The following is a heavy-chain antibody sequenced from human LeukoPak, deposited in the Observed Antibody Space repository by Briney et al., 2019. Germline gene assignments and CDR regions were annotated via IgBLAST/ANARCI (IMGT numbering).Heavy chain of an antibody. CDR1: DDSIRNYY. CDR2: IHYSGGT. CDR3: ARHVDYYGSGSYSH. D-gene: IGHD3-10*01. V-gene: IGHV4-59*08. Sequence: SETLSLTCTVSDDSIRNYYWSWIRQSPGKGLEWIGYIHYSGGTNYNPSLKSRVTISVDTSKSQFSLKLSSVTAADTAVYYCARHVDYYGSGSYSHWGQGTLVTVSS. J-gene: IGHJ4*02.